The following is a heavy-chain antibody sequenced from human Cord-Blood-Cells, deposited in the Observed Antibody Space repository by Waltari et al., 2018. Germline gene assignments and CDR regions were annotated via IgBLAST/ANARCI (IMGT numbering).Heavy chain of an antibody. V-gene: IGHV1-2*02. CDR3: ARGPYGDYGYYYYYYMDV. CDR1: GYTFTGYY. Sequence: QVQLVQSGAEVKKPGASVKVSCKASGYTFTGYYMHWVRQAPGQGLEWMGWINPKRGGTNDAQKFRGRVTMTRDTSISTAYMELSRLRSDDTAVYYCARGPYGDYGYYYYYYMDVWGKGTTVTVSS. D-gene: IGHD4-17*01. CDR2: INPKRGGT. J-gene: IGHJ6*03.